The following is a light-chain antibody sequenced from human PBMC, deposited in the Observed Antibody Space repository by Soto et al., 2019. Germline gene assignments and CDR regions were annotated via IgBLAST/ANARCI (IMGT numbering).Light chain of an antibody. J-gene: IGKJ2*01. CDR3: HKYGTSPNN. CDR1: QSVSNSY. CDR2: GAS. V-gene: IGKV3-20*01. Sequence: EIVLTQSPGTLSLSPGERATLSCRASQSVSNSYLAWYQQKPGQAPRLLIYGASTRATGIPDRFSGSGSGTDFTLTISRLEPEDFAVYYCHKYGTSPNNFGPGTKLEIK.